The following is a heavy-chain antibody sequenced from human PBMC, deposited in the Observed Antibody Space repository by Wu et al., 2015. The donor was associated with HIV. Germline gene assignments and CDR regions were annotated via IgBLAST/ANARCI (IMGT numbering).Heavy chain of an antibody. CDR2: IIPIFGTA. V-gene: IGHV1-69*05. Sequence: QVQLVQSGAEVKKPGSSVKVSCKASGSTFSSYAISWVRQAPGQGLEWMGGIIPIFGTANYAQKFQGRVTITTDESTSTAYMELSSLRSEDTAVYYCARDTNLIVGATGAFDIWGQGTMVTVSS. CDR1: GSTFSSYA. J-gene: IGHJ3*02. CDR3: ARDTNLIVGATGAFDI. D-gene: IGHD1-26*01.